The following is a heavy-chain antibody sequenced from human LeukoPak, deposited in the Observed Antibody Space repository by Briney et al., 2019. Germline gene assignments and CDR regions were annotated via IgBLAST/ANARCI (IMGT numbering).Heavy chain of an antibody. V-gene: IGHV4-39*07. Sequence: TSETLSLTCSVSGGSISSYYWGWIRQPPGKGLEWIGTIYYSGTTYYNPSLKSRVTISIDTSTNQFSLKLNSVTAADTAVYYCASLQNIVGATPLPDYWGQGTLVTVSS. CDR2: IYYSGTT. D-gene: IGHD1-26*01. CDR1: GGSISSYY. J-gene: IGHJ4*02. CDR3: ASLQNIVGATPLPDY.